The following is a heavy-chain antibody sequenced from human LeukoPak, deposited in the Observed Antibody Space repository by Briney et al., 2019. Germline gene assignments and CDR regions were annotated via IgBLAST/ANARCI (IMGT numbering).Heavy chain of an antibody. CDR2: TYYTSKWYN. D-gene: IGHD3-3*01. Sequence: SQTPSLTCAISGDSVSTNSATWNWIRQSPSRGLEWLGRTYYTSKWYNDYAVSVKSRITINPDTSKNQISLQLNSVTPEDTAVYYCARDIKPWSVYSGFDYWGQGTLVTVSS. CDR1: GDSVSTNSAT. CDR3: ARDIKPWSVYSGFDY. V-gene: IGHV6-1*01. J-gene: IGHJ4*02.